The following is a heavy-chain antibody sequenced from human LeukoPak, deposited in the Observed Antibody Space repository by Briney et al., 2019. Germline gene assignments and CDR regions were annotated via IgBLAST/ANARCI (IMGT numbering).Heavy chain of an antibody. Sequence: PGGSLRLSCAASGFTFSSYGMHWVRQAPGKGLEWVAVIWYDGSNKYYADSVKGRLTISRDNSKNTLYLQMNSLRAEDTAVYYCARETGLYGDYGRGLSDYWGQGTLVTVSS. D-gene: IGHD4-17*01. CDR1: GFTFSSYG. CDR3: ARETGLYGDYGRGLSDY. V-gene: IGHV3-33*01. J-gene: IGHJ4*02. CDR2: IWYDGSNK.